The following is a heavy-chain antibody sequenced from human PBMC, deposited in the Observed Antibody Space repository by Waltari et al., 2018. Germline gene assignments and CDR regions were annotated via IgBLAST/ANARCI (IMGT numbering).Heavy chain of an antibody. CDR3: VKDSSMTRHPGDAFDL. Sequence: EVQLLESGGGLVQPGGSLRLSCAASGFTFSSYAMSWVRQAPGKGLEWVSAISGSGGSTYYADSVKGRFTISRDSSNNTLFLQMNSLRAEDTAVYYCVKDSSMTRHPGDAFDLWGRGTMVTVSS. CDR1: GFTFSSYA. CDR2: ISGSGGST. V-gene: IGHV3-23*01. J-gene: IGHJ3*01. D-gene: IGHD2-21*02.